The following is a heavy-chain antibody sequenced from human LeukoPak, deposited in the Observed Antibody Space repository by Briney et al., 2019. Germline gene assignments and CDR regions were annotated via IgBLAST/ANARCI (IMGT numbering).Heavy chain of an antibody. CDR2: INHSGST. D-gene: IGHD1-26*01. CDR3: ARALGGSYSPDAFDI. CDR1: GGSFSGYY. Sequence: SETLSLTCAVYGGSFSGYYWSWIRQPPGKGLEWIGEINHSGSTNYNPSLKSRVTISVDTSKNQFSLKLSSVTAADTAVYYCARALGGSYSPDAFDIWGQGTMVTVSS. V-gene: IGHV4-34*01. J-gene: IGHJ3*02.